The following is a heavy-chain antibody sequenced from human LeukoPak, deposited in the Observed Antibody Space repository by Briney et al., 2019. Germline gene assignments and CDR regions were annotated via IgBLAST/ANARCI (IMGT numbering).Heavy chain of an antibody. Sequence: GGSLRLSCAASGFTFSSYGMHWARQLPGKGLVWVSRISPTGSTTSYADSVKGRFTVSRDNAKNTLYLQVNNLRAEDTAVYYCARGPNSNWSGLDFWGQGTLLTVSS. V-gene: IGHV3-74*01. J-gene: IGHJ4*02. CDR3: ARGPNSNWSGLDF. CDR2: ISPTGSTT. CDR1: GFTFSSYG. D-gene: IGHD6-6*01.